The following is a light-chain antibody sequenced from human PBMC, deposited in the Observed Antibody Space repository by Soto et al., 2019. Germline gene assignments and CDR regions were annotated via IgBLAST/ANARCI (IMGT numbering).Light chain of an antibody. CDR3: SSYTSKSSLI. J-gene: IGLJ2*01. CDR2: EVR. Sequence: QLVLTQPASVSGSPGQSITISCTGTSSDVGSYNLVSWYQQHPGKAPKHMIYEVRNRPSGISFRFSGSKSGNTASLTISGLQAEDEADYYCSSYTSKSSLIFGGGTKLTVL. V-gene: IGLV2-14*02. CDR1: SSDVGSYNL.